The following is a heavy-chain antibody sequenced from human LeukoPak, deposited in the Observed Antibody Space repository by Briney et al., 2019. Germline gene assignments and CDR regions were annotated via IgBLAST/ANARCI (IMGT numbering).Heavy chain of an antibody. CDR2: IYYSGST. J-gene: IGHJ5*02. D-gene: IGHD3-10*01. V-gene: IGHV4-59*01. CDR3: ARARVITMVRGVIRWFDP. Sequence: SETLSLTCTVSGGSISSYYWSWIRQPPGKGLEWIGYIYYSGSTNYNPSLKSRVTISVDTSKNQFSLKLSSVTAADTAVYYCARARVITMVRGVIRWFDPWGQGTLVTVSS. CDR1: GGSISSYY.